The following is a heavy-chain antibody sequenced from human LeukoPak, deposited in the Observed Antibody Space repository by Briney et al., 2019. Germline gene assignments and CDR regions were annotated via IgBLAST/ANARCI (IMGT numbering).Heavy chain of an antibody. V-gene: IGHV1-24*01. CDR2: FDPEDGET. D-gene: IGHD6-13*01. Sequence: ASVKVSCKVSGYTLTELSMHWVRQAPGKGLEWMGGFDPEDGETIYAQKFRGRVTMTSDTSTSTAYMELRSLRSDDTAVYYCARDRGIAEADSFDPWGQGTLVTVSS. CDR3: ARDRGIAEADSFDP. CDR1: GYTLTELS. J-gene: IGHJ5*02.